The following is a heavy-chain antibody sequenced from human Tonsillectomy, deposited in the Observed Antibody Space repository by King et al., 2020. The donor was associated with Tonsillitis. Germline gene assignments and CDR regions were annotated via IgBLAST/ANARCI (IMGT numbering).Heavy chain of an antibody. CDR1: GGPISSHY. V-gene: IGHV4-59*08. J-gene: IGHJ5*02. CDR2: IYYSGST. Sequence: VQLQESGPGLVKPSETLSLTCTVSGGPISSHYWSWIRQPPGKGLEWIGDIYYSGSTNCNASLKSRVTISADTSKNPFSLKLRPVTAADTAVYYCARITAAQGPWFDPWGQGTLVTASS. D-gene: IGHD6-13*01. CDR3: ARITAAQGPWFDP.